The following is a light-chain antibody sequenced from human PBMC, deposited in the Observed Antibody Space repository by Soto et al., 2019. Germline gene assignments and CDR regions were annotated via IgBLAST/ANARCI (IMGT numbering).Light chain of an antibody. J-gene: IGKJ2*01. CDR2: AAS. Sequence: DIQMTQSPSTLSASVGDRVTITCRASQSISSWLAWYQQKPGKAPKLLIYAASSLQSGVPSRFSGSGSGTDFTLTISSLQPEDCATYYCQQANSFPITVGQGTKVEI. CDR3: QQANSFPIT. CDR1: QSISSW. V-gene: IGKV1-12*01.